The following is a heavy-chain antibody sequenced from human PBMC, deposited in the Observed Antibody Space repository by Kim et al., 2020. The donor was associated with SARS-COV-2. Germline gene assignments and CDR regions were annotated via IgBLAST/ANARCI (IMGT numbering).Heavy chain of an antibody. V-gene: IGHV3-73*01. J-gene: IGHJ4*02. CDR3: IGQDDFVPY. D-gene: IGHD2-21*01. CDR2: YAT. Sequence: YATASGASVKGRFSISRNDSKNTAYLQMNSLKTEDTAVYYCIGQDDFVPYWGQGTRVTVSS.